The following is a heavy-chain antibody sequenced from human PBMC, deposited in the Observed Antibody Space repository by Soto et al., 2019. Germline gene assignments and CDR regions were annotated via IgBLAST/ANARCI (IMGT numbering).Heavy chain of an antibody. CDR3: AADPLSLAVTGSNY. J-gene: IGHJ4*02. CDR1: GFTFTSSA. V-gene: IGHV1-58*01. D-gene: IGHD6-19*01. CDR2: IVVGTGNT. Sequence: KVSCKASGFTFTSSAVQWVRQARGQRLEWIVWIVVGTGNTNYAQKFQERATITRHMSTSTAHMELSSLRSEDTAVYYWAADPLSLAVTGSNYWGKATLVTVAS.